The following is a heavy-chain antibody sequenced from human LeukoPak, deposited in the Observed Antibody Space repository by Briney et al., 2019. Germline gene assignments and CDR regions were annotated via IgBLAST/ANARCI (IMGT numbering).Heavy chain of an antibody. J-gene: IGHJ4*02. D-gene: IGHD5-12*01. CDR1: GFTFSIYT. Sequence: PGGSLRLSCAASGFTFSIYTMNWVRQAPGKGLEWVSYISVSSGTTYYADSVKGRFTISRDNAEKSLYLQMNSLRAEDTAVYYCTRGGVATSLIDYWGQGTLVTVSS. CDR2: ISVSSGTT. V-gene: IGHV3-48*01. CDR3: TRGGVATSLIDY.